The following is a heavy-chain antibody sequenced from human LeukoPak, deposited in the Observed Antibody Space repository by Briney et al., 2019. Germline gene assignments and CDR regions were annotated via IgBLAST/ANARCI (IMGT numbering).Heavy chain of an antibody. J-gene: IGHJ3*02. V-gene: IGHV4-34*01. CDR1: GGSFSGYY. CDR3: ARVRRFGDDAFDI. CDR2: INHSGST. Sequence: SETLSLTCAVYGGSFSGYYWSWIRQPPGKGLEWIGEINHSGSTNYNPSLKSRVTISVDTSKNQFSLKLSSVTAADTAVYYCARVRRFGDDAFDIWGQGTMVTVSS. D-gene: IGHD3-16*01.